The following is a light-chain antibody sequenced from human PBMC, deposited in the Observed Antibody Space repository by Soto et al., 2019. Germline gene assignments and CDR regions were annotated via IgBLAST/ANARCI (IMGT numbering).Light chain of an antibody. V-gene: IGKV3-20*01. J-gene: IGKJ5*01. CDR2: GAS. CDR3: QQYGTSPRIT. Sequence: IVLTQSPGTLSLSPGERATLSCRASQSVSSDYLAWYQQNPGQAPRLLIYGASSRATGIPDRFSGSGSGTDFTLTISRLEPEDFAVYYCQQYGTSPRITFGQGRRLAIK. CDR1: QSVSSDY.